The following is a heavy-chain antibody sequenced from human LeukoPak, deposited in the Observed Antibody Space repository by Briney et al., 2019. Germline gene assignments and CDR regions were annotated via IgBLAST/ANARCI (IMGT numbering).Heavy chain of an antibody. Sequence: SETLSLTCTVSGGSISSYYWSWIRQPAGKGLEWIGRIYTSGSTNCNPSLKSRVTMSVDTSKNQFSLKLSSVTAADTAVYYCAREVGHYDFWSADEWRWFDPWGQGTLVTVSS. J-gene: IGHJ5*02. CDR2: IYTSGST. V-gene: IGHV4-4*07. D-gene: IGHD3-3*01. CDR3: AREVGHYDFWSADEWRWFDP. CDR1: GGSISSYY.